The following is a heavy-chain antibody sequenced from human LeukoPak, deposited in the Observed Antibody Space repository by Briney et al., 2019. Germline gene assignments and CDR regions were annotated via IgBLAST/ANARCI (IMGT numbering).Heavy chain of an antibody. Sequence: GGSLRLSCAASGFTFSNYAMSWVRQAPGKGLEWVSAISGSGGSTYYADSVKGRFTISRDNSKNTLYLQMNSLRAGDTAVYYCAKAGLYGSGSYYSYYFDYGAREPWSPSPQ. D-gene: IGHD3-10*01. CDR3: AKAGLYGSGSYYSYYFDY. J-gene: IGHJ4*02. CDR2: ISGSGGST. CDR1: GFTFSNYA. V-gene: IGHV3-23*01.